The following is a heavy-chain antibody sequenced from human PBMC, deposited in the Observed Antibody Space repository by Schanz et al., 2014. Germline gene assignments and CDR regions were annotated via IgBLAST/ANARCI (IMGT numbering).Heavy chain of an antibody. CDR2: INPGSGDT. V-gene: IGHV1-2*02. Sequence: QGQLVESGGEVKKPGASVKVSCKASGYIFIGYFIYWVRQAPGQGLEWMGWINPGSGDTKYSPKFQGRVTMTRDTSITTAYMELNRLTYDDTAVYYCARDDGFSSGWGQGTLVTVSS. CDR1: GYIFIGYF. D-gene: IGHD6-19*01. CDR3: ARDDGFSSG. J-gene: IGHJ4*02.